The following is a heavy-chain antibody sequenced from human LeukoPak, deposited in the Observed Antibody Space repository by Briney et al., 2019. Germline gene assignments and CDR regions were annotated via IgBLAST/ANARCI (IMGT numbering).Heavy chain of an antibody. CDR3: ARHNIASDGARLCDF. CDR1: GGSASSNY. J-gene: IGHJ4*02. Sequence: SETLSLTCSVSGGSASSNYWAWLRQPPGKGPEWIGYIYHSGYAKYNPSFKSRVTMSVDTSKSQFSLQLTSVTAADTAVYYCARHNIASDGARLCDFWGRGTLVAVSS. V-gene: IGHV4-59*08. D-gene: IGHD4-17*01. CDR2: IYHSGYA.